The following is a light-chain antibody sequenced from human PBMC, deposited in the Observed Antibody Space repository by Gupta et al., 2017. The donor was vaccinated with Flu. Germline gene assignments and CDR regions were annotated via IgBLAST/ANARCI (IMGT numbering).Light chain of an antibody. J-gene: IGLJ3*02. CDR2: EVI. V-gene: IGLV2-14*01. Sequence: SALPQPSPVSGSLGPSITISCTGTSIDGGGYNYVSWYQHHPVKALKLMIDEVINRPSVVSIRFSGSKSGNTASLTISGLQAEDDADYYCSSYTRSNSLEFGGGTKLTVL. CDR1: SIDGGGYNY. CDR3: SSYTRSNSLE.